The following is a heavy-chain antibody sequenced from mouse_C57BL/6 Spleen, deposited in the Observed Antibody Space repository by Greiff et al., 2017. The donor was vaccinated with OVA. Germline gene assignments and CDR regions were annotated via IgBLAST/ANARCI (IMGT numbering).Heavy chain of an antibody. CDR2: IDPSDSYT. Sequence: QVQLQQPGAELVMPGASVKLSCKASGYTFTSYWMHWVKQRPGQGLEWIGEIDPSDSYTNYNQKFKGKSTLTVDKSSSTAYMQLSSLTSEDSAVYYCARSEDSSGYYYAMDYWGQGTSVTVSS. D-gene: IGHD3-2*02. V-gene: IGHV1-69*01. CDR1: GYTFTSYW. CDR3: ARSEDSSGYYYAMDY. J-gene: IGHJ4*01.